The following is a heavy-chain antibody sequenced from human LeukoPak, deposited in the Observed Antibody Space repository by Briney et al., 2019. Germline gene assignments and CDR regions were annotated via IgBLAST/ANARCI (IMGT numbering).Heavy chain of an antibody. V-gene: IGHV3-33*01. D-gene: IGHD1-26*01. CDR3: ARVPPDGFTPRALPPPFDS. CDR2: IWYDGSNK. CDR1: GFTFSSYG. Sequence: GGSLRLSCAASGFTFSSYGMHWVRQTPGNGLEWVAVIWYDGSNKYYADSVKGRFTISRDNSKNTLYLQMNSLRGEDTAVYYCARVPPDGFTPRALPPPFDSGGQGPLVTVSS. J-gene: IGHJ4*02.